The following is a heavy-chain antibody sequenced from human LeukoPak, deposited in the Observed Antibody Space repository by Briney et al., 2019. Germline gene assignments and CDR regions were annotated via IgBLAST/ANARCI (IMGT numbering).Heavy chain of an antibody. CDR3: ARDHSSGWHRRLDY. CDR1: GYTFTGYY. J-gene: IGHJ4*02. V-gene: IGHV1-2*02. Sequence: GASVKVSCKASGYTFTGYYMHWVRQAPGQGLEWMGWINPNSGGTNYAQKFQGRVTMTRDTSISTAYMELSRLRSDDTAVYYCARDHSSGWHRRLDYWGQGTLVTVSS. D-gene: IGHD6-19*01. CDR2: INPNSGGT.